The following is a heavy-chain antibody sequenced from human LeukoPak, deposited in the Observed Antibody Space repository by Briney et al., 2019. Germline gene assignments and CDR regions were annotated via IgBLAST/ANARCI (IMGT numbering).Heavy chain of an antibody. CDR1: GYTFTGYY. Sequence: GASVKVSCKASGYTFTGYYMHWVRQDPGQGLEWMGWINPNSGGTNYAQKFQGRVTMTRDTSISTAYMELSRLRSDDTAVYYCAGGCSSTSCHPPHYYYYYMDVWGKGTTVTVSS. CDR2: INPNSGGT. V-gene: IGHV1-2*02. CDR3: AGGCSSTSCHPPHYYYYYMDV. J-gene: IGHJ6*03. D-gene: IGHD2-2*01.